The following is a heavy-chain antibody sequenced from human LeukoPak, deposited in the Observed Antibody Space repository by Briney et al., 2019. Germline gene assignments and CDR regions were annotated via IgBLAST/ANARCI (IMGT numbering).Heavy chain of an antibody. Sequence: PGGSLRLSCAASGVTFSRYAMSWVRQAPGKGLEWVSAISESGTGTYYADSVKGRFTISRDNSKNTLYLQMNSLRAEDTAVYYCAKEVTAMANYFDYWGQGTLVTVSS. J-gene: IGHJ4*02. V-gene: IGHV3-23*01. D-gene: IGHD5-18*01. CDR2: ISESGTGT. CDR3: AKEVTAMANYFDY. CDR1: GVTFSRYA.